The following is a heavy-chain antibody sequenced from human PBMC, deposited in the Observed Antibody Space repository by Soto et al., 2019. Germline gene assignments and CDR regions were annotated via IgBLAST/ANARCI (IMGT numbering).Heavy chain of an antibody. CDR1: DFTFNKYG. J-gene: IGHJ4*02. Sequence: GGSLRLSCAASDFTFNKYGMSWVRQAPGKGLEWVSTITGSGGKTYYADSVRGRFTVSRDNSKNTLYLDMSSLRAEDAAVYFCSRSAWGYCTSTSCPYFDYWGQGTLVTVSS. D-gene: IGHD2-2*01. CDR3: SRSAWGYCTSTSCPYFDY. V-gene: IGHV3-23*01. CDR2: ITGSGGKT.